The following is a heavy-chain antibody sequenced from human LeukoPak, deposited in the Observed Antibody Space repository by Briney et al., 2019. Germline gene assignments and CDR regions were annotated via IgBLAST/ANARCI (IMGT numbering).Heavy chain of an antibody. Sequence: GGSLRLSCAASGFSFSSYSMNWVRQAPGKGLEWVSSISSSSSYIYYVDSVKGRFTISRDSAKNSLYLQMTSLRAEDTAVYYCARGGAARPDYWGQGTLVTVSS. CDR3: ARGGAARPDY. CDR1: GFSFSSYS. CDR2: ISSSSSYI. D-gene: IGHD6-6*01. J-gene: IGHJ4*02. V-gene: IGHV3-21*01.